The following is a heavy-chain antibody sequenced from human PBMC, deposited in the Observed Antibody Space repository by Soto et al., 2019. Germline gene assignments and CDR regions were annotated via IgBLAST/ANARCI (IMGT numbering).Heavy chain of an antibody. Sequence: SETLSLTCTVSDGSISSYYWSWIRKPAGKGLEWIGRIYTSGSTNYNPSLKSRVTMSVDTSKNQFSLKLTSVTAADTALYYCGKVLVGATGHTNSDSWGPGTLVTVSS. CDR3: GKVLVGATGHTNSDS. CDR2: IYTSGST. CDR1: DGSISSYY. J-gene: IGHJ4*02. V-gene: IGHV4-4*07. D-gene: IGHD2-15*01.